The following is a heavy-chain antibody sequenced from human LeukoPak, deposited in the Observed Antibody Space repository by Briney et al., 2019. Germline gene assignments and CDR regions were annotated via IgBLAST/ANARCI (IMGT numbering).Heavy chain of an antibody. Sequence: ASVKVSCKASGYTFTGYYMHWVRQAPGQGLEWMGWINPNSGGTNYAQKFQGRVTMTRDTSTSTAYMELSRLRSDDTAVYYCARESYGYCSGGSCYARENWFDPWGQGTLVTVSS. V-gene: IGHV1-2*02. CDR2: INPNSGGT. CDR3: ARESYGYCSGGSCYARENWFDP. CDR1: GYTFTGYY. J-gene: IGHJ5*02. D-gene: IGHD2-15*01.